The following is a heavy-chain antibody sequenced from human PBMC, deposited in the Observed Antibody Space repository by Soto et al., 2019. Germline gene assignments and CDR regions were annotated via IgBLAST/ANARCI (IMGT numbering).Heavy chain of an antibody. CDR3: ARASPRTASWDV. J-gene: IGHJ6*02. V-gene: IGHV1-8*01. CDR2: TTPNSGNT. CDR1: GYTFTSYD. D-gene: IGHD1-1*01. Sequence: QAQLVQSGAEVKKPGASVKVSCKDSGYTFTSYDINGVRQATEQGLEWRGWTTPNSGNTGYAHKFRGRVTMTRNTAISTAHMQLSSLRGDNPAVYYCARASPRTASWDVGGQGTTVTVSS.